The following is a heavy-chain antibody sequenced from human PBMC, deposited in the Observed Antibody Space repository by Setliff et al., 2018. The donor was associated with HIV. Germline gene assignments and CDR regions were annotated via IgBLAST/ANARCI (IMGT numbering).Heavy chain of an antibody. D-gene: IGHD3-22*01. V-gene: IGHV4-59*08. CDR2: IYYSGST. J-gene: IGHJ4*02. CDR1: GGSISSYY. Sequence: SETLSLTCTVSGGSISSYYWSWIRQPPGKGLEWIGYIYYSGSTNYNPSLKSRVTISVDTSKNQFSLKLSSVTAADTAVYYCARGWGYYGSSGYYSPQYYFDYWGQGTLVTVSS. CDR3: ARGWGYYGSSGYYSPQYYFDY.